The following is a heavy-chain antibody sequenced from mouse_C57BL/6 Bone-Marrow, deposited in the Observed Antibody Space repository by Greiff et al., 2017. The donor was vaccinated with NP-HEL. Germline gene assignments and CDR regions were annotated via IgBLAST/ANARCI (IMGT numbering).Heavy chain of an antibody. CDR1: GYTFTDYY. CDR2: INPYNGGT. CDR3: ARFGCGIPWFAY. Sequence: EVKLMESGPVLVKPGASVKMSCKASGYTFTDYYMNWVKQSHGKSLEWIGVINPYNGGTSYNQKFKGKATLTVDKSSSTAYMELNILTSEDSAVYYCARFGCGIPWFAYWGQGTLVTVSS. V-gene: IGHV1-19*01. D-gene: IGHD1-1*02. J-gene: IGHJ3*01.